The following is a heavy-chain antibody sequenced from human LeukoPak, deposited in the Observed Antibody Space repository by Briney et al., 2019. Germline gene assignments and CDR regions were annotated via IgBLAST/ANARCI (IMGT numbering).Heavy chain of an antibody. V-gene: IGHV4-59*01. Sequence: SETLSLTCNVSGGSIRSYYWSWIRQPPGKGLEWIGFISYSGYTNYNPSLKSRVTISVDTSKNQFSLKLSPVTAADTAVYHCAREVPDSIGYYFDYWGQGTLVTVSS. CDR3: AREVPDSIGYYFDY. CDR2: ISYSGYT. CDR1: GGSIRSYY. J-gene: IGHJ4*02. D-gene: IGHD3-22*01.